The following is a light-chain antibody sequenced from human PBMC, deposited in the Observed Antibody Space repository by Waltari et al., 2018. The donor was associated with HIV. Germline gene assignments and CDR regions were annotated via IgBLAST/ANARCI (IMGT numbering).Light chain of an antibody. V-gene: IGLV3-19*01. CDR3: YSRDSTTNHRV. CDR1: SLSSYY. CDR2: GKN. J-gene: IGLJ2*01. Sequence: SSELTQDPVVSVALGQTVTITCQGDSLSSYYATWYQQKPGQAPLLVFFGKNIRPSGIPDRFSGSNSRNKASLTITGAQAEDEADYYCYSRDSTTNHRVFGGGTKLTVL.